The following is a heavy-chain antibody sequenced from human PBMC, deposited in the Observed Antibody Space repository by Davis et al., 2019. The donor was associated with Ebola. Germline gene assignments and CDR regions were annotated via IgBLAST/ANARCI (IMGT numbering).Heavy chain of an antibody. CDR3: ARFGHGAY. CDR2: ISASGRT. CDR1: DASISGHY. V-gene: IGHV4-59*11. D-gene: IGHD3-16*01. J-gene: IGHJ4*02. Sequence: PSETLSLTCTVSDASISGHYWNWFRQPPRKGLEWIGFISASGRTSYNPSLRSRITISADTSKNQFSLNLSSVTAADTAVYFCARFGHGAYWGQGTLVTVSS.